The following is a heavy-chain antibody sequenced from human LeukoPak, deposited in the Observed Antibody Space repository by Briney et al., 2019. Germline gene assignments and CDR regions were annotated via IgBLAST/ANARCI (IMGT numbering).Heavy chain of an antibody. CDR1: GFTFSTYG. V-gene: IGHV3-23*01. Sequence: GGSLRLSCAASGFTFSTYGMSWVRQAPGKGLEWVSAISGSGGSTYYADSVKGRFTISRDNSKNTLYLQMNSLRAEDTALYYCAKGLERESRLDSWGQGTLVTVSS. CDR3: AKGLERESRLDS. J-gene: IGHJ4*02. D-gene: IGHD1-1*01. CDR2: ISGSGGST.